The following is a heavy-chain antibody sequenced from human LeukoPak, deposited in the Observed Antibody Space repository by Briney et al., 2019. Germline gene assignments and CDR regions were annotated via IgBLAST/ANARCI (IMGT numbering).Heavy chain of an antibody. Sequence: SETLSLTCTVSGGSISSYYWSGIRQPPGKGLEWIGYIYYSGMTNYNPSLKSRVTMSVDTSKNQFSLNLNSATAADTAVYYCARRYCSGGSCYPRHFDFWGQGTLVTVSS. CDR3: ARRYCSGGSCYPRHFDF. J-gene: IGHJ4*02. CDR1: GGSISSYY. CDR2: IYYSGMT. D-gene: IGHD2-15*01. V-gene: IGHV4-59*08.